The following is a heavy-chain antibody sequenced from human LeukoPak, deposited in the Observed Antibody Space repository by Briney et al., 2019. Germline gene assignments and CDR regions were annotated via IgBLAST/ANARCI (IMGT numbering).Heavy chain of an antibody. CDR2: IHSSGST. D-gene: IGHD3-3*02. CDR3: ARPALASLSYYYYYMDV. J-gene: IGHJ6*03. V-gene: IGHV4-39*07. CDR1: GDSISSPSSY. Sequence: SETLSLTCTVSGDSISSPSSYWGWIRQPPEKGLEWIATIHSSGSTYSNPSLKSRVTISVHTSKNQLSLKLSSVTAADTAVYCCARPALASLSYYYYYMDVWGKGTTVTVSS.